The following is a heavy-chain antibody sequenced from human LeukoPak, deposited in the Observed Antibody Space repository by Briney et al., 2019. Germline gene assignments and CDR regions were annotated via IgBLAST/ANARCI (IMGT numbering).Heavy chain of an antibody. J-gene: IGHJ3*02. CDR3: ARRDDYGGNPPEAFDI. D-gene: IGHD4-23*01. Sequence: GESLKISCKGSGYSFTSYWIGWERQMPGKGLEWMGIIYPGDSDTRYSPSFQGQVTISADKSISTAYLQWSSLKASDTAMYYCARRDDYGGNPPEAFDIWGQGTMVTVSS. CDR2: IYPGDSDT. CDR1: GYSFTSYW. V-gene: IGHV5-51*01.